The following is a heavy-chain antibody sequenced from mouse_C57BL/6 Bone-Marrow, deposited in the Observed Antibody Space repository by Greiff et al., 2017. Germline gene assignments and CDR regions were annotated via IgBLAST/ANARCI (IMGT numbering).Heavy chain of an antibody. CDR1: GFTFSSYG. J-gene: IGHJ1*03. Sequence: EVKLVESGGDLVKPGGSLKLSCAASGFTFSSYGMSWVRQTPDKRLEWVATISSGGSYTYYPDSVKGRFTISRDNAKNTLYLQMSSLKSEDTAMYYCARQGYYYGSDWYFDVWGTVTTVTVSS. V-gene: IGHV5-6*01. CDR3: ARQGYYYGSDWYFDV. D-gene: IGHD1-1*01. CDR2: ISSGGSYT.